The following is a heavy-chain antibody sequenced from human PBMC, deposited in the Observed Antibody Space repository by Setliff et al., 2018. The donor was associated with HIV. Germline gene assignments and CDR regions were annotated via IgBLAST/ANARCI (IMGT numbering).Heavy chain of an antibody. J-gene: IGHJ6*03. D-gene: IGHD3-22*01. CDR1: GGSISSGSYY. V-gene: IGHV4-61*02. Sequence: SETLSLTCTVSGGSISSGSYYWSWIRLPAGKGLEWIGRIYTSGSTNYNPSLKSRVTISVDTSKNQFSLKLRSVTAADTAVYYCARETYYYDNPQYYYYYMDVWGKGTTVTVSS. CDR3: ARETYYYDNPQYYYYYMDV. CDR2: IYTSGST.